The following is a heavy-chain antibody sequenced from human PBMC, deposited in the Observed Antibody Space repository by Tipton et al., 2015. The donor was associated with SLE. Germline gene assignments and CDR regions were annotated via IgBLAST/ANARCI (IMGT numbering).Heavy chain of an antibody. Sequence: LRLSCTVSGGSISNSDYFWGWVRQSPEKGLEWIGIIHYSGTTYYNPSLKSRVTISVDTSKNQFSLKVNSLTAADTAVYYCARDRAICTRTTCYGDNWFDPWGQGTPVTVSS. CDR1: GGSISNSDYF. D-gene: IGHD2-2*01. V-gene: IGHV4-39*07. J-gene: IGHJ5*02. CDR3: ARDRAICTRTTCYGDNWFDP. CDR2: IHYSGTT.